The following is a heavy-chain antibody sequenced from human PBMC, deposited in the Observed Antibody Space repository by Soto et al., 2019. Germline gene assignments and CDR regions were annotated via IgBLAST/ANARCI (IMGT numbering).Heavy chain of an antibody. CDR1: GFNFKKFA. V-gene: IGHV3-23*01. CDR2: ISCCGGSA. J-gene: IGHJ4*02. Sequence: EVQLLESGGRVVQPGGSLRLSCVASGFNFKKFAMAWVRQAAGEGLEWVSGISCCGGSASYADSVKGRFSIARDDSKNTVSLQLNSLRVEDTAQYYCAKADGQQWLIPPLDNWGQGTLVTVS. D-gene: IGHD6-19*01. CDR3: AKADGQQWLIPPLDN.